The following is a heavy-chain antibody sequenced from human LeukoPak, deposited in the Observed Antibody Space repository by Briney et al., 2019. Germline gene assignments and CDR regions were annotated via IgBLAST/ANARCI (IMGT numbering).Heavy chain of an antibody. J-gene: IGHJ6*02. D-gene: IGHD3-3*01. Sequence: SVKVSCKASGGTFISYAISWVRQAPGQGLEWMGGIIPIFGTANYAQKFQGRVTITADESTSTAYMELSSLRSEDTAVYYCASNYDFWSGYSPHDYYYYGMDVWGQGTTVTVSS. CDR1: GGTFISYA. CDR3: ASNYDFWSGYSPHDYYYYGMDV. V-gene: IGHV1-69*13. CDR2: IIPIFGTA.